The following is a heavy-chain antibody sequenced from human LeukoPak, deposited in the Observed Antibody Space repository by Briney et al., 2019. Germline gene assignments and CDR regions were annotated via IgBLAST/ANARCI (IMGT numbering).Heavy chain of an antibody. CDR2: IIPILGIA. V-gene: IGHV1-69*04. CDR1: GGTFSSYA. D-gene: IGHD6-6*01. J-gene: IGHJ4*02. CDR3: ARDGIAARPFDY. Sequence: SVKVSCKAPGGTFSSYAISWVRQAPGQGLEWMGRIIPILGIANYAQKFQGRVTITADKSTSTAYMELSSLRSEDTAVYYCARDGIAARPFDYWGQGTLVTVSS.